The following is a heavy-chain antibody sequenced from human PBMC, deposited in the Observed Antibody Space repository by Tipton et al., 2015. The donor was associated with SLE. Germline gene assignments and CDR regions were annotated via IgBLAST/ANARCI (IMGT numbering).Heavy chain of an antibody. D-gene: IGHD3-22*01. J-gene: IGHJ4*02. CDR1: GFTFSSCG. CDR2: IRYDGSNK. V-gene: IGHV3-30*02. Sequence: SLRLSCAASGFTFSSCGMHWVRQAPGKGLEWVAFIRYDGSNKYYADSVKGRFTISRDKSKNTLYLQMNSLRAEDTAVYYCAKDQWEYYESSGVDSWGQGTLVTVSS. CDR3: AKDQWEYYESSGVDS.